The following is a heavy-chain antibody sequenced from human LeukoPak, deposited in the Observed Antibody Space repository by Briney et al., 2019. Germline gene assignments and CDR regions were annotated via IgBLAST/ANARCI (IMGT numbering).Heavy chain of an antibody. CDR1: GFTFRSYA. J-gene: IGHJ4*02. CDR2: ISSDGRSK. V-gene: IGHV3-30*18. Sequence: GGSLRLSCAASGFTFRSYAMHWVRQAPGKGLEWVAVISSDGRSKYYTDSVKGRFTISRDNSKNTLYLQMSSLRAEDTAVYYCAKDGHDTTGYPFDYWGQGTLVTVSS. D-gene: IGHD3-22*01. CDR3: AKDGHDTTGYPFDY.